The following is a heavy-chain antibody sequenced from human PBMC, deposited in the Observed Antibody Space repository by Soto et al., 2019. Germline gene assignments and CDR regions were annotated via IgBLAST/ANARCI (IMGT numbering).Heavy chain of an antibody. D-gene: IGHD3-16*02. CDR3: ARLLTEGVTYREDAFDI. Sequence: HVQLVQSGGEVKKPGASVKVSCKASGYTFTSHGFSWVRQAPGQGLKWMGWISTYNGKTDYAQKFQGRVTMTADTRTNTGYMELRSLRSDDTAVYYCARLLTEGVTYREDAFDIWGQGTKVTVSS. J-gene: IGHJ3*02. V-gene: IGHV1-18*01. CDR1: GYTFTSHG. CDR2: ISTYNGKT.